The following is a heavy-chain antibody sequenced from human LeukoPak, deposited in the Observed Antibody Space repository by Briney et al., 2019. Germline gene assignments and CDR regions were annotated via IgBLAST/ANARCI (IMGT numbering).Heavy chain of an antibody. CDR2: INPGDSDA. Sequence: GESLKISCKGSGYSFTSYWIGWVRQMPGKGLEWMGMINPGDSDARYSPSFQGQVTISADKSVTTAYLQWSSLKASDTAIYYCVRRGGSYYVGTNYYYMDVWGKGTTVTVSS. CDR1: GYSFTSYW. V-gene: IGHV5-51*01. D-gene: IGHD1-26*01. J-gene: IGHJ6*03. CDR3: VRRGGSYYVGTNYYYMDV.